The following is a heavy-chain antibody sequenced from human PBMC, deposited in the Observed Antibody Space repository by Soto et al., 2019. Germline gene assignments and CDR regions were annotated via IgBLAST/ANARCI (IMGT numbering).Heavy chain of an antibody. CDR1: GGSISSYY. CDR3: ARFAPCSDGTCALDY. V-gene: IGHV4-59*12. CDR2: IYFTGST. J-gene: IGHJ4*02. Sequence: SETLSLTCTVSGGSISSYYWSWIRQPPGKGLEWIGYIYFTGSTNYNPSLKSRVTISVDTSKNQFSLKLTSVTAADTAVYYCARFAPCSDGTCALDYWGKGTRVTVSS. D-gene: IGHD2-15*01.